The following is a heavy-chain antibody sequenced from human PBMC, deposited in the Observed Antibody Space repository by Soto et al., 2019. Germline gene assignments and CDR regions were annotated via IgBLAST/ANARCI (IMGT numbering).Heavy chain of an antibody. D-gene: IGHD5-12*01. CDR1: GGSINDYY. V-gene: IGHV4-4*07. Sequence: QVQLQESGPGLVKPSETLSLTCTVSGGSINDYYWGWIRQPAGKGLEWIGRIYTSGSTDYNPSLKSRVTISIDTSKNQFYLKVTSMTAADTAVYYCARERREEIHDGYDLDCWGQGTLVTVSS. J-gene: IGHJ4*02. CDR3: ARERREEIHDGYDLDC. CDR2: IYTSGST.